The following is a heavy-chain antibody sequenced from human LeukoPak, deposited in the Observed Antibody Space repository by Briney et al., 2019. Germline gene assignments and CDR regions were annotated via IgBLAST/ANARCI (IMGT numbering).Heavy chain of an antibody. CDR3: ASNCGGDCFSDY. J-gene: IGHJ4*02. CDR1: GGSISSGDYY. V-gene: IGHV4-30-4*01. Sequence: SETLSLTCAVSGGSISSGDYYCSWIRQPPGKGLEWIGYIYYSGSTYYNPSLKSRVTISVDMSKNQFSLKLSSVTAADTAVYYCASNCGGDCFSDYWGQGTLVTVSS. D-gene: IGHD2-21*02. CDR2: IYYSGST.